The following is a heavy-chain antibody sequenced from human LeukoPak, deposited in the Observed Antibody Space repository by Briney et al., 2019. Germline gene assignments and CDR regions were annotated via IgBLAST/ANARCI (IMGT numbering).Heavy chain of an antibody. CDR3: ASIQVTTDY. CDR1: GYTFTAYY. J-gene: IGHJ4*02. CDR2: FNPNSGDTPYV. D-gene: IGHD1-1*01. V-gene: IGHV1-2*06. Sequence: ASVKVSCKASGYTFTAYYMHWVRQAPGQGLEWVGRFNPNSGDTPYVRYAQKFQGRVTMTRDTSISTAYMELSRLRSDDTAVYYCASIQVTTDYWGQGTLVTVSS.